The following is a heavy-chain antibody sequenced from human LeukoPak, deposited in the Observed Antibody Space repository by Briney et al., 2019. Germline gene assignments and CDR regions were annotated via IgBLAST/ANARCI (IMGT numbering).Heavy chain of an antibody. CDR1: GYTFPSYG. Sequence: GASVKVSCKASGYTFPSYGISWVRQAPGQGLEWMGWISAYNGNTKYAQKLQGRVTMTTDTSTSTAYMELRSLRSEETAVYYCAKDQGLTAPPPYGLDVWGQGTTVIVTS. D-gene: IGHD5-18*01. V-gene: IGHV1-18*01. J-gene: IGHJ6*02. CDR2: ISAYNGNT. CDR3: AKDQGLTAPPPYGLDV.